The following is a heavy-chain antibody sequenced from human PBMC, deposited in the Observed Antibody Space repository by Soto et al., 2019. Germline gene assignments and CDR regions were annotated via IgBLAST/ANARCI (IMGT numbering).Heavy chain of an antibody. CDR2: ISAYNGNT. J-gene: IGHJ4*02. D-gene: IGHD3-3*01. CDR1: GYTFTSYG. CDR3: ASESNYDFCSGYYT. V-gene: IGHV1-18*01. Sequence: ASVKVSCKASGYTFTSYGISWVRQAPGQGLEWMGWISAYNGNTNYAQKLQGRVTMTTDTSTSTAYMELRSLRSDDTAVYYCASESNYDFCSGYYTWAQGSMVTVSS.